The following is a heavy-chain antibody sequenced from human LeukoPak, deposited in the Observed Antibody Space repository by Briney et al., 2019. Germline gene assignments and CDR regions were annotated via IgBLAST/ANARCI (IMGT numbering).Heavy chain of an antibody. CDR2: IYTSGST. V-gene: IGHV4-61*02. J-gene: IGHJ4*02. Sequence: SQTLSLTCTVSGGSISSGSYYWSWIRQPAGKGLEWIGRIYTSGSTNYNPSLKSRVTISVDTSKNQFSLKLSSVTAADTAVYYCARQSITIFGVAPYYFDYWGQGTLVTVSS. CDR1: GGSISSGSYY. CDR3: ARQSITIFGVAPYYFDY. D-gene: IGHD3-3*01.